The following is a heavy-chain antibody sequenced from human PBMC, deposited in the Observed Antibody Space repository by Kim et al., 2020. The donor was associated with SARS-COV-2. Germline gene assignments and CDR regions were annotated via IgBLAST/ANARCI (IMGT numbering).Heavy chain of an antibody. Sequence: SETLSLTCTVSGGSISSYYWSWIRQPPGKGLEWIGYIYYSGSTNYNPSLKSRVTISVDTSKNQFSLKLSSVTAADTAVYYCARDCYGSGSYPYYYYYYGMDVWGQGTTVTVSS. CDR1: GGSISSYY. J-gene: IGHJ6*02. V-gene: IGHV4-59*01. CDR2: IYYSGST. CDR3: ARDCYGSGSYPYYYYYYGMDV. D-gene: IGHD3-10*01.